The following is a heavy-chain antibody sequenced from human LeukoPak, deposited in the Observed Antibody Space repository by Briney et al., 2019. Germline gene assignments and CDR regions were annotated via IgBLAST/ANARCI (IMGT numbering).Heavy chain of an antibody. CDR3: AKGQLWLAWFDP. CDR2: ISWNSGSI. Sequence: GGSLRLSCAASGAAISGYWMSWVRQAPGKGLEWVSGISWNSGSIGYADSVKGRFTISRDNAKNSLYLQMNSLRAEDTALYYCAKGQLWLAWFDPWGQGTPVTVSS. J-gene: IGHJ5*02. CDR1: GAAISGYW. V-gene: IGHV3-9*01. D-gene: IGHD5-18*01.